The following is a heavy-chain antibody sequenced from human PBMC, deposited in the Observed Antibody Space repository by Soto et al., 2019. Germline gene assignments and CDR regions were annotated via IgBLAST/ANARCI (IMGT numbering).Heavy chain of an antibody. CDR2: ISAYNGNT. CDR3: AIRGGPGAAAISFYYGMDV. Sequence: ASVKVSCKASGYTFTSYGISWVRQAPGQGLEWMGWISAYNGNTNYAQKLQGGVTMTTDTSTSTAYMELRSLRSDDTAVYYCAIRGGPGAAAISFYYGMDVWGQGTTVTVSS. CDR1: GYTFTSYG. J-gene: IGHJ6*02. V-gene: IGHV1-18*01. D-gene: IGHD2-2*01.